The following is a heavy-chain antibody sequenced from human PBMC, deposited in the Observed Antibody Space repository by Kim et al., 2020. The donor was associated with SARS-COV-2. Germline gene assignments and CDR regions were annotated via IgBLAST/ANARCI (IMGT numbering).Heavy chain of an antibody. CDR2: ISGGGGST. D-gene: IGHD5-12*01. CDR3: GRFSGYGRTRSFFDY. Sequence: GGSLRLSCAASGFTFSSYAMSWVRQAPGKGLEWVSAISGGGGSTYYADSVKGRFTISRDNSKNTLYLQMNSLRAEDTAVYYCGRFSGYGRTRSFFDYWGQGALVTVSS. CDR1: GFTFSSYA. V-gene: IGHV3-23*01. J-gene: IGHJ4*02.